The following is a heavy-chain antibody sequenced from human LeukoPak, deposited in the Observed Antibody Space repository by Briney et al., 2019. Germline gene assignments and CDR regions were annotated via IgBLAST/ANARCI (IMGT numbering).Heavy chain of an antibody. CDR3: ARDLAWGAFDY. CDR1: GFTFSNHG. D-gene: IGHD7-27*01. Sequence: GGSLRLSCAASGFTFSNHGMNWVRQAPGKGLEWLSGASPPGGGTYYADSVKGRFTISRDDSKNTLSLQMSSLRVEDTAVYYCARDLAWGAFDYWGQGTLVTVSS. J-gene: IGHJ4*02. V-gene: IGHV3-23*01. CDR2: ASPPGGGT.